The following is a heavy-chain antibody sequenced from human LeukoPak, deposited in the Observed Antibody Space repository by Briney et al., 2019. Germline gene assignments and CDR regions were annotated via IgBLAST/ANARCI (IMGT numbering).Heavy chain of an antibody. D-gene: IGHD3-10*01. CDR2: IRSKAYGGTT. V-gene: IGHV3-49*04. CDR3: TREGPMVRGGYFDY. J-gene: IGHJ4*02. CDR1: GFTFGDYA. Sequence: GGSLRLSCTASGFTFGDYAMSWVRQAPGKGLEWVGFIRSKAYGGTTEYAASVKGRFTISRDDSKSIAYLQMNSLKTEDTAVYYCTREGPMVRGGYFDYWGQGTLVTVSS.